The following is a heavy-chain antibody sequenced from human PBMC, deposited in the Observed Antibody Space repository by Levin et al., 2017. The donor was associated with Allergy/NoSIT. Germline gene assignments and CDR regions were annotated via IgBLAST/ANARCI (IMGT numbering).Heavy chain of an antibody. CDR1: GFTFSTYA. D-gene: IGHD3-22*01. CDR2: ISYDGSNK. V-gene: IGHV3-30*04. CDR3: ARASINTRDVIDY. J-gene: IGHJ4*02. Sequence: GGSLRLSCAASGFTFSTYAMHWVRQAPGKGLEWVAVISYDGSNKYYADSVKGRFTISRDTFKNTLYLQMNSLRAEDTAVYYCARASINTRDVIDYWGQGTLVTVSS.